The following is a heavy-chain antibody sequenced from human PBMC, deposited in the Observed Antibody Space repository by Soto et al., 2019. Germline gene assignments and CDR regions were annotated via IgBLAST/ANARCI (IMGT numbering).Heavy chain of an antibody. Sequence: QVQLVQSGAEMRKPGSSLRVSCKASGGTFSDFAFSWVRQAPGQGLEWMGGIVPRFGSPNYAQKFGGRVTMSEDTSTSTVYMKVISLRFDDAAVYFCAIDRIQLRWCNYSFNGMDVWGEGTTITVSS. CDR3: AIDRIQLRWCNYSFNGMDV. J-gene: IGHJ6*04. CDR2: IVPRFGSP. V-gene: IGHV1-69*06. CDR1: GGTFSDFA. D-gene: IGHD5-18*01.